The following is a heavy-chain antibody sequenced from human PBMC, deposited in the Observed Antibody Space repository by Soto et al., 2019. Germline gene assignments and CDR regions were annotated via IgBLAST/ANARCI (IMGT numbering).Heavy chain of an antibody. J-gene: IGHJ3*02. V-gene: IGHV3-23*01. CDR1: GFAFSSHP. CDR3: ARRVIGSSRAFDI. Sequence: VGSLRLSCAASGFAFSSHPMSWVRQAPEKGLEWVAGISDGGDLTYNADSVRGRFTISRDNSRNTLYLQMNSLRAEDTAVYYCARRVIGSSRAFDIWDQGTMVTVSS. CDR2: ISDGGDLT. D-gene: IGHD3-10*01.